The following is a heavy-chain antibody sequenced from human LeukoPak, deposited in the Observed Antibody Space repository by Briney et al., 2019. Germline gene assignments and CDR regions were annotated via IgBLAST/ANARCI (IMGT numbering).Heavy chain of an antibody. J-gene: IGHJ4*02. D-gene: IGHD5-12*01. Sequence: GESLKISCQGSGYSFTSCWIGWVRPMPGKGLEWMGIIYPGDSDTRYSPSFQGQVTISADKSISTAYLQWSSLKASDTAMYYCATQGYSGYDYADYWGQGTLVTVSS. CDR3: ATQGYSGYDYADY. CDR1: GYSFTSCW. V-gene: IGHV5-51*01. CDR2: IYPGDSDT.